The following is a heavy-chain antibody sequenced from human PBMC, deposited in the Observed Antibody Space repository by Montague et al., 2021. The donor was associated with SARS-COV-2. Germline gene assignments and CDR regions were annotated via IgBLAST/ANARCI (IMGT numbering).Heavy chain of an antibody. CDR1: GDSISSSNW. J-gene: IGHJ4*02. Sequence: SETLSLICTVSGDSISSSNWCTCFRPSPGRGLVWISEFFRSGDSNYNPSLMSRVTMSADMTRNQFSLSLSNVTAADTAIYYCMGGGTMTVVVFDYWGQGTLVTVSS. V-gene: IGHV4-4*02. D-gene: IGHD3-22*01. CDR3: MGGGTMTVVVFDY. CDR2: FFRSGDS.